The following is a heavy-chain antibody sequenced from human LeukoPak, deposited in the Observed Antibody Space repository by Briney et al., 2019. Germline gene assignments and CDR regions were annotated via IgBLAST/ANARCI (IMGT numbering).Heavy chain of an antibody. Sequence: SETLSLTCTVSGGSISSSSFYWGWIRQPPGKGLEWIGTIYYRGSTYYNPSLKSRVTISVDTSKNQFSLKLSSVTAADTAVYYCARWAYSTDWYQYFDKWGQGTLVTVSS. CDR1: GGSISSSSFY. CDR3: ARWAYSTDWYQYFDK. D-gene: IGHD6-19*01. J-gene: IGHJ4*02. V-gene: IGHV4-39*07. CDR2: IYYRGST.